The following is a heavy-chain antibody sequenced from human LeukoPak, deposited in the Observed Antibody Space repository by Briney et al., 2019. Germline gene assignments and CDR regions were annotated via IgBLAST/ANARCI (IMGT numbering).Heavy chain of an antibody. CDR3: ASIDHYGTLDY. D-gene: IGHD3-10*01. CDR1: GFTFSSYA. CDR2: ISYDGSNK. Sequence: GGSLRLSCAASGFTFSSYAMHWVRQAPGKGLGWVAVISYDGSNKYYADSVKGRFTISRDNSKNTLYLQMNSLRAEDTAVYYCASIDHYGTLDYWGQGTLVTVSS. V-gene: IGHV3-30-3*01. J-gene: IGHJ4*02.